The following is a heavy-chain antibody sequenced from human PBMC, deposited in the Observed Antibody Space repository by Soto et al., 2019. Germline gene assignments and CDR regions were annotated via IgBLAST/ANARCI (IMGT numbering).Heavy chain of an antibody. Sequence: GGSLRLSCAASGFTFSDYYMSWIRQAPGEGLEWVSYISNSGSSIYYADSVKGRFTISRDNAKNSLYLRMNSLRAEDTAVYYCARDFFANTFDYWGQGTLVTVSS. CDR2: ISNSGSSI. D-gene: IGHD7-27*01. J-gene: IGHJ4*02. CDR3: ARDFFANTFDY. CDR1: GFTFSDYY. V-gene: IGHV3-11*01.